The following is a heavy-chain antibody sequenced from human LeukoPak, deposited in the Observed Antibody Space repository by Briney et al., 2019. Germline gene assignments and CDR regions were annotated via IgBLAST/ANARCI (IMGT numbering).Heavy chain of an antibody. V-gene: IGHV3-23*01. CDR1: GLTFSSYA. Sequence: GGSLRLSCEVSGLTFSSYAMSWVRQAPGKGLEWVSVISGSGDSTYYADSVKGRFTISRDNSKNTLSLQMNSLRAEDSAVYYCAKSYLLLWLGDLPLYFDYWGQGALVTVSS. CDR2: ISGSGDST. D-gene: IGHD3-10*01. J-gene: IGHJ4*02. CDR3: AKSYLLLWLGDLPLYFDY.